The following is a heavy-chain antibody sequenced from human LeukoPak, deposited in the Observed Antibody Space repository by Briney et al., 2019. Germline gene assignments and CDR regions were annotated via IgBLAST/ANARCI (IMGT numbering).Heavy chain of an antibody. J-gene: IGHJ4*02. CDR2: IYSGGST. Sequence: PGGSLRLSCAASGFTVSNNYMNWVRQAPGKGLEWVSVIYSGGSTYYADSVKGRFTISRDNSKNTLYLQMNSLRAEDTAVYYCARDYYYDSSGYRIFDYWGQGILVTVSS. CDR3: ARDYYYDSSGYRIFDY. D-gene: IGHD3-22*01. V-gene: IGHV3-66*01. CDR1: GFTVSNNY.